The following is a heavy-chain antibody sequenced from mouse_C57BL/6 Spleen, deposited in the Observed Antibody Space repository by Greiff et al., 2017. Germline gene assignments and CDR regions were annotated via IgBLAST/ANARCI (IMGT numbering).Heavy chain of an antibody. J-gene: IGHJ2*01. D-gene: IGHD1-1*01. CDR3: ARRGDYYGRSQYYIDY. CDR2: INPYNGDT. CDR1: GYSFTGYF. V-gene: IGHV1-20*01. Sequence: VQLQQSGPELVKPGDSVKISCKASGYSFTGYFMNWVMQSHGKSLEWIGRINPYNGDTFYNQKFKGKATLTVYKTSSTAQMELRSLTSEDSAVYYCARRGDYYGRSQYYIDYWGQGTTLTVSS.